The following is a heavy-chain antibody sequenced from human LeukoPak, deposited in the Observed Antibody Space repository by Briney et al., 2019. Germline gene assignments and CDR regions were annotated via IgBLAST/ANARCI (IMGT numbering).Heavy chain of an antibody. CDR2: ISASGST. Sequence: SETLSLTCTVSGGSISSATYYGSWFRQPAGKELEWIGRISASGSTNYSPSLKSRLTILVDTSKNQFSLKLSSVTAADTAAYYCARIDSTGVYWGQGTLVTVSS. J-gene: IGHJ4*02. V-gene: IGHV4-61*02. D-gene: IGHD2-2*01. CDR1: GGSISSATYY. CDR3: ARIDSTGVY.